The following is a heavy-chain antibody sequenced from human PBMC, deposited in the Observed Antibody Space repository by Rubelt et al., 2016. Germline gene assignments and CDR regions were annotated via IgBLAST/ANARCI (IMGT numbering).Heavy chain of an antibody. CDR2: IYWDDVK. Sequence: QITLKESGPTLVKPTQTLTLTCTFSGFSLRTSGVGVGWIRQPLGKALEWLALIYWDDVKRSSPSLKSRLTLNKDTSKNHVVLTMTNKDPVDTATYYCAHSSDVEYNAFDIWGQGTMVTVSS. D-gene: IGHD1-1*01. CDR3: AHSSDVEYNAFDI. CDR1: GFSLRTSGVG. V-gene: IGHV2-5*02. J-gene: IGHJ3*02.